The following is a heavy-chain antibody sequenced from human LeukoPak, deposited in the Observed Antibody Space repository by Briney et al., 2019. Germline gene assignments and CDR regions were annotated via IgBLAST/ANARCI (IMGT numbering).Heavy chain of an antibody. J-gene: IGHJ5*02. CDR2: IYPGDSDT. Sequence: GESLKISCKGSGYSFTSYWNGWVRQMPGKGLEWMGIIYPGDSDTRYSPSFQGQVTISADKSISTAYLQWSSLKASDTAMYYCARQLWLRGDWFDPWGQGTLVTVSS. CDR3: ARQLWLRGDWFDP. V-gene: IGHV5-51*01. CDR1: GYSFTSYW. D-gene: IGHD5-18*01.